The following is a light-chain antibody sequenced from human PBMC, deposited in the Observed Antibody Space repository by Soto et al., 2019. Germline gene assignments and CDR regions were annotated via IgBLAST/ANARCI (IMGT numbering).Light chain of an antibody. CDR1: QHINNY. J-gene: IGKJ3*01. CDR3: QQLKSYPFA. V-gene: IGKV1-9*01. CDR2: AAS. Sequence: DIQLTQSPSFLSASVGDRVTITCRASQHINNYLAWYQQKLGKAPKLLIYAASTLQSGVPSRFSGSGSGTEFTLPIRSLQPEDVATDSCQQLKSYPFAFGPGTKLDVK.